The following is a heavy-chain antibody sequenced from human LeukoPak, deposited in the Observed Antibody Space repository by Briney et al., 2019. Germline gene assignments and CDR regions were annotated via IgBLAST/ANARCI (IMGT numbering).Heavy chain of an antibody. D-gene: IGHD3-16*01. Sequence: PGGSLRLSCAASGFTFSSSAMSCVRQAPGKGLEWVSTISGSGSGSSTYYADSVKGRFTISRDNSKNTLYLQMNSLRAEDSAVYYCAKDYAVGSIDYWGQGTLVTVSS. V-gene: IGHV3-23*01. CDR3: AKDYAVGSIDY. CDR1: GFTFSSSA. J-gene: IGHJ4*02. CDR2: ISGSGSGSST.